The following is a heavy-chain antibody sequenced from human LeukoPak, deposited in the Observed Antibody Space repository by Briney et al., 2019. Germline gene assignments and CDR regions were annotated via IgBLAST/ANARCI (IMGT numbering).Heavy chain of an antibody. D-gene: IGHD3-3*01. CDR1: GFTFSGYA. CDR2: ISYDGSNK. CDR3: AKNGRYYDFWSGGDY. V-gene: IGHV3-30-3*01. J-gene: IGHJ4*02. Sequence: GGSLRLSCAASGFTFSGYAMHWVRQAPGKGLEWVAVISYDGSNKYYADSVKGRFTISRDNSKNTLYLQMNSLRAEDTAVYYCAKNGRYYDFWSGGDYWGQGTLVTVSS.